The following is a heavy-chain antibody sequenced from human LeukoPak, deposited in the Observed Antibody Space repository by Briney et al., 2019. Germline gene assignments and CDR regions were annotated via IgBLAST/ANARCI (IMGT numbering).Heavy chain of an antibody. CDR1: GFTFSSFA. Sequence: GSLRLSCAASGFTFSSFAMHWVRQAPGQGLEWVAVISYDGSNKYYADSVKGRFTISRDNSKNTLYLQMNSLRAEDTALYYCESTVTTERSFDCWGQGTLVTVSS. CDR2: ISYDGSNK. D-gene: IGHD4-17*01. V-gene: IGHV3-30-3*01. J-gene: IGHJ4*02. CDR3: ESTVTTERSFDC.